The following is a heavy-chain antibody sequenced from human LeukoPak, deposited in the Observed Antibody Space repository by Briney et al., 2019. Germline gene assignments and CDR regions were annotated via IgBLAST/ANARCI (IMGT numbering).Heavy chain of an antibody. CDR2: ISTSSSYI. D-gene: IGHD5-18*01. CDR3: ARHLSGVTGYTYGRGIDY. V-gene: IGHV3-21*01. CDR1: GFTFSTYY. Sequence: PGGSLRLSCAASGFTFSTYYMNWVRQAPGKGLEWVSSISTSSSYIYYADAVKGRFTISRDNAKNSLYLQINSLRAEDTAVYYCARHLSGVTGYTYGRGIDYWGQGTLVTVSS. J-gene: IGHJ4*02.